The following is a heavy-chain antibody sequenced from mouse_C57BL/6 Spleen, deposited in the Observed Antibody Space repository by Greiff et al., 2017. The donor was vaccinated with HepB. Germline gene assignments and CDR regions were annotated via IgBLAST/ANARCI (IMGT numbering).Heavy chain of an antibody. Sequence: VQLQQPGAELVKPGASVKLSCKASGYTFPSYWMHWVKQRPGQGLEWIGMIHPNSGSTNYNEKFKSKDTLTVDQSSSTAYMQLSSLTSEDSAVFYCQRTPPTVDLAMDHCGQGTSVTVSS. CDR2: IHPNSGST. D-gene: IGHD1-1*01. J-gene: IGHJ4*01. CDR1: GYTFPSYW. V-gene: IGHV1-64*01. CDR3: QRTPPTVDLAMDH.